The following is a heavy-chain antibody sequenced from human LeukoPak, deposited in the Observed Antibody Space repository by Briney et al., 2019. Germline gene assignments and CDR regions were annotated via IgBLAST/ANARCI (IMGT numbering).Heavy chain of an antibody. J-gene: IGHJ4*02. D-gene: IGHD6-13*01. Sequence: SQTLSLTCAVSGGSISSGDYSWSWIRQPPGRGLEWIGYIYHSGSTYYNPSLKSRVTISVDTSKNQLSLKLTSVTAADTAVYYCAMHTVIASSWSLDYWGQGTLVTVSS. CDR2: IYHSGST. V-gene: IGHV4-30-2*01. CDR1: GGSISSGDYS. CDR3: AMHTVIASSWSLDY.